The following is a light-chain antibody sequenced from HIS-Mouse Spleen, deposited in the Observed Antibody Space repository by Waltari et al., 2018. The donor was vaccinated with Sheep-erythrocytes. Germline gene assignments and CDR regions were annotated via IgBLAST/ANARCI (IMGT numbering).Light chain of an antibody. CDR3: QQRSNWYT. CDR1: QSVSSY. CDR2: DAS. J-gene: IGKJ2*01. Sequence: EIVLTQSPATLSLSPGERATLSCRASQSVSSYLAWYQQKPGQAPRPLIYDASNRATGIPARFSGSGSGTDFTLTISSPEPEDFAVYYCQQRSNWYTFGQGTKLEIK. V-gene: IGKV3-11*01.